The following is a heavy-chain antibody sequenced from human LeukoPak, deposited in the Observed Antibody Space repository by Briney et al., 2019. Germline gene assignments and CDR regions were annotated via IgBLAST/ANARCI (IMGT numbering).Heavy chain of an antibody. CDR3: IRGPGHYFDY. V-gene: IGHV1-2*02. CDR2: INPNSGAT. Sequence: ASVKVSCKASGYTFNYYYMHWVRQAPGQGLEWMGWINPNSGATNHAQKFQGRVTMTRDTAVSTAYMELTRLRSDDSAVFYCIRGPGHYFDYWGQGTVVTLPS. J-gene: IGHJ4*02. D-gene: IGHD3-10*01. CDR1: GYTFNYYY.